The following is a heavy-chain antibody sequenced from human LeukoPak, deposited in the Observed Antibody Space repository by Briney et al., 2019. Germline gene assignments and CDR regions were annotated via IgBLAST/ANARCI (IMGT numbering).Heavy chain of an antibody. CDR3: ARGDCSSTSCYPPFDY. CDR2: ISAYNGNT. CDR1: GYTFTSYG. V-gene: IGHV1-18*04. J-gene: IGHJ4*02. D-gene: IGHD2-2*01. Sequence: GASVKGSCKASGYTFTSYGISWGRQAPGQGLEWMGWISAYNGNTNYAQKLQGRVTMTTDTSTSTAYMELRSLRSDDTAVYYCARGDCSSTSCYPPFDYWGQGTLVTVSS.